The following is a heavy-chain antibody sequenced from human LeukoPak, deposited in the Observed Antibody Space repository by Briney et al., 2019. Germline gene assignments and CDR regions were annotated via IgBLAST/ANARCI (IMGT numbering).Heavy chain of an antibody. V-gene: IGHV3-53*01. CDR1: GFTVSSNY. CDR3: ARYSSSWYAVDY. D-gene: IGHD6-13*01. Sequence: GGPLRLSCAASGFTVSSNYMSWVRQAPGKGLEWVSVIYSGGSTYYADSVKGRFTISRDNSKNTLYLQMNSLRAEDTAVYYCARYSSSWYAVDYWGQGTLVTVSS. CDR2: IYSGGST. J-gene: IGHJ4*02.